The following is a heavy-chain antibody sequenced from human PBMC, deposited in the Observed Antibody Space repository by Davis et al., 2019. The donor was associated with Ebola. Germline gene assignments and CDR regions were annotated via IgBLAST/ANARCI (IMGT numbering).Heavy chain of an antibody. Sequence: PSETLSLTCTVSGGPISSGGYPWSWICQHPAKGLEWIGNIVHSGSTDYNPSLRSRVIMSVDTSKNQFSLKMHSVTAADTAVFYCARLFMVAGEDFLDYDCFDPWGQGTLVTVSS. V-gene: IGHV4-31*03. CDR1: GGPISSGGYP. J-gene: IGHJ5*02. CDR2: IVHSGST. CDR3: ARLFMVAGEDFLDYDCFDP. D-gene: IGHD4-17*01.